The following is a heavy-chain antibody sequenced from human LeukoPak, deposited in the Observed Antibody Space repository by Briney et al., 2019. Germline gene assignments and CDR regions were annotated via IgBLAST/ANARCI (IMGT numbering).Heavy chain of an antibody. Sequence: GGYLRFSCAASSFTFSSYDMSWVRQAPGQGLKWVSGISGSGVKTNYVDSVKGRFTISRDNSKKTLYLQMNSLRAEDTAVYYCAKDDYGDLIDYWGQGTLVTVSS. CDR3: AKDDYGDLIDY. D-gene: IGHD4-17*01. J-gene: IGHJ4*02. CDR1: SFTFSSYD. V-gene: IGHV3-23*01. CDR2: ISGSGVKT.